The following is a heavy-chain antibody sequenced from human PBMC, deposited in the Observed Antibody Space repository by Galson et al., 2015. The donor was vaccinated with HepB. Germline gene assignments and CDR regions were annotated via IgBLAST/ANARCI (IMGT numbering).Heavy chain of an antibody. CDR3: ARGGATLADAFDI. V-gene: IGHV3-64*01. CDR2: ISSNGGST. Sequence: SLRLSCAASGFTFSSYAMHWVRQAPGKGLEYVSAISSNGGSTYYANSVKGRFTISRDNSKNTLYLQMGSLRAEDMAVYYCARGGATLADAFDIWGQGTMVTVSS. CDR1: GFTFSSYA. J-gene: IGHJ3*02. D-gene: IGHD5-12*01.